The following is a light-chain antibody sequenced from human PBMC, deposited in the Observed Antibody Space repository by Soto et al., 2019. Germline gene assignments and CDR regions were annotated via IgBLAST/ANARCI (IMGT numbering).Light chain of an antibody. J-gene: IGKJ4*01. CDR2: GAS. Sequence: EIVMTQSPDTLSLSPGESATLSCRASQSVGSNLAWYQQKPGQAPRLLIYGASTRATGVPARFSGSGSGTEFALPISSLQSEDFAVYFCQQYSSWVTFGGGTKVEI. CDR3: QQYSSWVT. CDR1: QSVGSN. V-gene: IGKV3D-15*01.